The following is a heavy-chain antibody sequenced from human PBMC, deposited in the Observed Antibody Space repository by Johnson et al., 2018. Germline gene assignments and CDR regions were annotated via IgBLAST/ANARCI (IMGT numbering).Heavy chain of an antibody. D-gene: IGHD3-16*01. CDR2: ISYDGSDK. CDR3: AKDKRLGDFPYYYYYMDV. Sequence: QVQLVESGGGVAQPGRSLRLSCAASGFTFNNYGMHWVRQTPGKGLEWVAVISYDGSDKYYADSVKGRFTISRDSSKNTLYLQMNSLRAEDTAVYYCAKDKRLGDFPYYYYYMDVWGKGTTVTVSS. V-gene: IGHV3-30*18. J-gene: IGHJ6*03. CDR1: GFTFNNYG.